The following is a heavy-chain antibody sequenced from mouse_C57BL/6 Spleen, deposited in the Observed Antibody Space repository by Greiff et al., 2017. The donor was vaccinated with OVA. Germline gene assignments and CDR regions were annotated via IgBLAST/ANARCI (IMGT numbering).Heavy chain of an antibody. Sequence: VQLQQPGAELVRPGSSVKLSCKASGYTFTSYWMDWVKQRPGQGLEWIGNIYPSDSENHSNQKFKDKATLTVDKSSSTAYMQLSSLTSEDAAVYYCARGYEGYYYGSSYVGYWGQGTTLTVSS. CDR3: ARGYEGYYYGSSYVGY. V-gene: IGHV1-61*01. J-gene: IGHJ2*01. D-gene: IGHD1-1*01. CDR1: GYTFTSYW. CDR2: IYPSDSEN.